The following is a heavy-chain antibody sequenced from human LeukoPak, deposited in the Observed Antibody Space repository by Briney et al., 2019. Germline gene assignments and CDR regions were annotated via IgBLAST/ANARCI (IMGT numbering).Heavy chain of an antibody. Sequence: SVKVSCKASGGTFSSYAISWVRQAPGQGLEWMGGIIPIFGTANYAQKFQGRVTITADKSTSTAYMELSSLRSDDTAVYYCARDPREIVSLSGYDLRGGYHFDYWGQGTLVTVSS. V-gene: IGHV1-69*06. J-gene: IGHJ4*02. D-gene: IGHD5-12*01. CDR2: IIPIFGTA. CDR3: ARDPREIVSLSGYDLRGGYHFDY. CDR1: GGTFSSYA.